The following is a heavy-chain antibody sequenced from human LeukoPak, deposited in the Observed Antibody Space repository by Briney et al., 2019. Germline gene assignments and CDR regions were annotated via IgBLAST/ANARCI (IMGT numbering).Heavy chain of an antibody. CDR3: ARGPHTIPTRGDY. Sequence: ASVKVSCTASGDTFTGYYIHWVRQAPGQGLEWMGWINPNSGDANSDQKFQRRVTMTRATYITTAYMEMRGIRSDDTAMYYCARGPHTIPTRGDYWGRGTLGTVS. CDR2: INPNSGDA. D-gene: IGHD2-15*01. V-gene: IGHV1-2*02. CDR1: GDTFTGYY. J-gene: IGHJ4*02.